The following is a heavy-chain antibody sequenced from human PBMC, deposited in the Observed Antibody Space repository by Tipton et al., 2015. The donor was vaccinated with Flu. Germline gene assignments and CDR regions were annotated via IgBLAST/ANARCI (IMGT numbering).Heavy chain of an antibody. J-gene: IGHJ4*02. D-gene: IGHD5-18*01. CDR3: ARVPYSYAFDY. CDR1: GFTFSSYW. V-gene: IGHV3-74*01. Sequence: SLRLSCAASGFTFSSYWMHWVRQAPGKGLVWVSRINSDGSSTSYADSVKGRFAISRDNAKNTLYLQMNSLRAEDTAVYYCARVPYSYAFDYWGQGTLVTVSS. CDR2: INSDGSST.